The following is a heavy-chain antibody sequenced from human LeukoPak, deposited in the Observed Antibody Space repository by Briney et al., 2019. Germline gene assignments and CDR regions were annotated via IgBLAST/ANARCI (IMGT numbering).Heavy chain of an antibody. CDR3: AIMHGYYDGSGFWVQ. Sequence: GGSLRLSCAASGFTFSSYAMSWVRQATGKGLEWVSFISPSGDRTSNADSVEGRFTISRDNTRNTLYLQMNSLRDEDTGVYYCAIMHGYYDGSGFWVQWGQGTLVNVSS. D-gene: IGHD3-22*01. CDR1: GFTFSSYA. CDR2: ISPSGDRT. J-gene: IGHJ4*02. V-gene: IGHV3-23*01.